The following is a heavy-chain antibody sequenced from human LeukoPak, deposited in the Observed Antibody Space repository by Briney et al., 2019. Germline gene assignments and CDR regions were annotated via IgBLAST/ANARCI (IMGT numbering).Heavy chain of an antibody. CDR2: IYYSGST. V-gene: IGHV4-39*01. CDR3: ARNYYDSRGYPIYYHYLDV. J-gene: IGHJ6*03. CDR1: GDSINSSNSY. D-gene: IGHD3-22*01. Sequence: SETLSLTCSVSGDSINSSNSYWVWIRQPPGKGLQWIGSIYYSGSTYHNPSLKGRVTISVDTSKNQFSLKLTSVTAADTAVYYCARNYYDSRGYPIYYHYLDVWGKGTTVTVSS.